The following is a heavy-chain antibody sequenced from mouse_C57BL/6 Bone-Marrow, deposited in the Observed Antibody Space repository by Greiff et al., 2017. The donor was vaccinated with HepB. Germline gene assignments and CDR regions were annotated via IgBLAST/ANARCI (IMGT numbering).Heavy chain of an antibody. CDR3: ASRRSKALDYAMDY. D-gene: IGHD1-3*01. V-gene: IGHV1-54*01. Sequence: QVQLKESGAELVRPGTSVKVSCKASGYAFTNYLIEWVKQRHGQGLEWIGVINPGNGGTNYNEKFKGKATLTADKSSSTAYMELSSLTSEASAVYFCASRRSKALDYAMDYWGQGTSVTVSS. CDR2: INPGNGGT. J-gene: IGHJ4*01. CDR1: GYAFTNYL.